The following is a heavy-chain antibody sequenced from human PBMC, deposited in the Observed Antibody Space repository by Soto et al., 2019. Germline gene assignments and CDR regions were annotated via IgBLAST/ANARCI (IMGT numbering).Heavy chain of an antibody. CDR2: IRGSGGGT. J-gene: IGHJ4*02. D-gene: IGHD6-13*01. V-gene: IGHV3-23*01. Sequence: GGSLRLSCAASGFTFSSYGMTWVRQAPGKGLEWLSSIRGSGGGTTYADSVQGRFTISRDNSKNTLYLQMKSLRADDTAVYYCAKGEAAVVSSYFDYWGQGTLVTVSS. CDR1: GFTFSSYG. CDR3: AKGEAAVVSSYFDY.